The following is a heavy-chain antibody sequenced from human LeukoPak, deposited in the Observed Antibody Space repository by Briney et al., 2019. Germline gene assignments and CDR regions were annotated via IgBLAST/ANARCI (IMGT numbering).Heavy chain of an antibody. CDR2: IHYTGTT. Sequence: SETLSLTCTVSGGSINGYWSWIRQPPGKGLEWIAYIHYTGTTNLNPSLKSRVTMSFDTSNNRVSLTLNSVTAADTAVYYCARHSTDSVGGGWLDPWGQGTLVTVSS. J-gene: IGHJ5*02. D-gene: IGHD2-15*01. V-gene: IGHV4-59*08. CDR1: GGSINGY. CDR3: ARHSTDSVGGGWLDP.